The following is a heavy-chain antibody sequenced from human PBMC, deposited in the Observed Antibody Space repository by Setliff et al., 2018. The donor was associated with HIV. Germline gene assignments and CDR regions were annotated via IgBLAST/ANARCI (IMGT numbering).Heavy chain of an antibody. CDR3: ARETPPLGI. Sequence: PSETLSLTCTVSGVSMSSSDYYWGWIRQPPGKGLEWIGSLFHSVPYFNPSLQSRVTVSLDTSKNQFSLKLSSVTAADTAVYYCARETPPLGIWGQGTMVTV. CDR2: LFHSVP. J-gene: IGHJ3*02. V-gene: IGHV4-39*02. CDR1: GVSMSSSDYY.